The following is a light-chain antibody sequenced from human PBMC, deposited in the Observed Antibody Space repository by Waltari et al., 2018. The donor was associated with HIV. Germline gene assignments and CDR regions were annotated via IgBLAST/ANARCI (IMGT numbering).Light chain of an antibody. CDR3: QQYGSSAT. CDR1: QSLPSNY. Sequence: IVLTQSPGTLSLSPGEGATLSCRASQSLPSNYLAWYLHKPGQAPMLLIYGASFRATGIPDRFRGSGSGTDFTLTISRLEPEDFATYCCQQYGSSATFGPGTKVDI. J-gene: IGKJ3*01. V-gene: IGKV3-20*01. CDR2: GAS.